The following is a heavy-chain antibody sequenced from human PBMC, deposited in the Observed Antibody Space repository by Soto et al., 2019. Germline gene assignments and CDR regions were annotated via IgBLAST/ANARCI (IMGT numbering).Heavy chain of an antibody. CDR3: ARLRDYIDY. V-gene: IGHV4-38-2*01. Sequence: QVQLQESGPGLVKPSETLSLTCAVSGYSITSGYHWGWIRQPPGKGLEWIGSVYHSGSTYDNPSLKSRVTISVDTSKNQFSLKLTSVTAADTAVYYCARLRDYIDYWGQGTLVSVSS. CDR1: GYSITSGYH. D-gene: IGHD3-10*01. J-gene: IGHJ4*02. CDR2: VYHSGST.